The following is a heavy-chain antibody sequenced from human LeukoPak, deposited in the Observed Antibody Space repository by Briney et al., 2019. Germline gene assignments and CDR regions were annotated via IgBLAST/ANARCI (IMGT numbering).Heavy chain of an antibody. D-gene: IGHD7-27*01. V-gene: IGHV6-1*01. CDR1: GDSFSSNSAA. CDR2: TYYRSKWYN. J-gene: IGHJ6*02. CDR3: AREAAGDYYYYYGMDV. Sequence: SQTLSLTCAISGDSFSSNSAAWNWTRQSPSRGLEWLGRTYYRSKWYNDYAVSVKSRITINPDTSKNQFSLQLNSVTPEDTAVYYCAREAAGDYYYYYGMDVWGQGTTVTVSS.